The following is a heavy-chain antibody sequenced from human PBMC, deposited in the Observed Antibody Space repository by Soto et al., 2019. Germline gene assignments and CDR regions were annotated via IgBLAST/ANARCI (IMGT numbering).Heavy chain of an antibody. V-gene: IGHV2-5*02. J-gene: IGHJ3*02. D-gene: IGHD3-22*01. CDR2: NFWDDEK. CDR1: GFSHTTSGVG. Sequence: QITLKESGPTLVKPTQTLTLTCTFSGFSHTTSGVGVGWIRQPPGKALEWLAINFWDDEKRYSPSLKSRLTITKDTSKKQVVLSMTNMDPVDTGTYYCAHPDPYDSSGYLAFDIWGQGTMVIVSS. CDR3: AHPDPYDSSGYLAFDI.